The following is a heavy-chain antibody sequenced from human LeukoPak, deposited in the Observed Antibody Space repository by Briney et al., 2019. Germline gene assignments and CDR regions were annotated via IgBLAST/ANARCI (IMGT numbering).Heavy chain of an antibody. J-gene: IGHJ4*02. CDR3: ARLGGSYYTY. Sequence: GGSLRLSCVASGFAFSSYWMSWVRQAPGKGLEWVANIKQDGGEKYYVDSVRGRFTISRDNAKNSLFLQMNSLRVEDTAVYYCARLGGSYYTYWGQGTLVTVSS. CDR1: GFAFSSYW. V-gene: IGHV3-7*01. D-gene: IGHD1-26*01. CDR2: IKQDGGEK.